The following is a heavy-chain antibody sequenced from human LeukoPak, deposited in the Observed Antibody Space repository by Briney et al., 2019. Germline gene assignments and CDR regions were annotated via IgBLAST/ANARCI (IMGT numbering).Heavy chain of an antibody. CDR1: GGSISSYY. Sequence: PSETLSLTCTVSGGSISSYYWSWIRQPPGKGLEWIGYIYYSGSTNYNPSLKSRVTISVDTSKNQFSLKLSSVTAADTAVYYCARDGGCSSTSCYSHNWFDPWGQGTLVTVSS. D-gene: IGHD2-2*01. CDR3: ARDGGCSSTSCYSHNWFDP. CDR2: IYYSGST. J-gene: IGHJ5*02. V-gene: IGHV4-59*01.